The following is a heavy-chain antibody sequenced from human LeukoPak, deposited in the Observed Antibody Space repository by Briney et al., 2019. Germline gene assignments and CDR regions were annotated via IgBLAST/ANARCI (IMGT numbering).Heavy chain of an antibody. CDR3: ARDRGYYDSSGSYYYYMDV. V-gene: IGHV3-7*01. CDR1: GFTFSSYW. Sequence: PGGSLRLSCAASGFTFSSYWMSWVRQAPGKGLEWVANIKQDGSEKYYVDSVKGRFTISRDNAKNSLYLQMNSLRAEDTAVYYCARDRGYYDSSGSYYYYMDVWGKGTTVTISS. D-gene: IGHD3-22*01. J-gene: IGHJ6*03. CDR2: IKQDGSEK.